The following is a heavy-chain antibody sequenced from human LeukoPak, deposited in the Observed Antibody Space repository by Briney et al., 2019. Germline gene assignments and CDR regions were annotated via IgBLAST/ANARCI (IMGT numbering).Heavy chain of an antibody. V-gene: IGHV1-69*04. Sequence: ASVKVSCKASEGTFSSYAISWVRQAPGQGLEWMGRIIPILGIANYAQKFQGRVTITADKSTSTAYMELSSLRSEDTAVYYCARRYYGSGSYYGFDPWGQGTLVTVSS. J-gene: IGHJ5*02. CDR1: EGTFSSYA. CDR2: IIPILGIA. D-gene: IGHD3-10*01. CDR3: ARRYYGSGSYYGFDP.